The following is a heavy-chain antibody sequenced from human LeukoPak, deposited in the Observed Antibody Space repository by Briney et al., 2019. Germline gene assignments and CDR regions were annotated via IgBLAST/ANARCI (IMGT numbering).Heavy chain of an antibody. CDR2: IFYTGTT. CDR3: ASENCSGTSCSSFDY. V-gene: IGHV4-39*01. J-gene: IGHJ4*02. CDR1: GDSIRGSSYY. Sequence: SETLSLTCTVSGDSIRGSSYYWGWIRQPPGKGLEWIGSIFYTGTTYYNPSLTSRVTISVDTSKNQFSLRLSSVTAADTAVYYCASENCSGTSCSSFDYWGQGTLVTVSS. D-gene: IGHD2-2*01.